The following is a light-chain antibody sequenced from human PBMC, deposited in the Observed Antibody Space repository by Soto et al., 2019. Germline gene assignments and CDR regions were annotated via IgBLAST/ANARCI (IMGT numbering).Light chain of an antibody. CDR1: SSDVGGYNY. CDR3: CSYTSSSIDYV. CDR2: EVS. Sequence: QSALTQPASVSGSPGQSITISCTGTSSDVGGYNYVSWYQQHPGKAPKLMIYEVSNRPSGVSNRFSGSKSGNTASLTISGLQAEDEADYYCCSYTSSSIDYVFATGTKVTVL. V-gene: IGLV2-14*01. J-gene: IGLJ1*01.